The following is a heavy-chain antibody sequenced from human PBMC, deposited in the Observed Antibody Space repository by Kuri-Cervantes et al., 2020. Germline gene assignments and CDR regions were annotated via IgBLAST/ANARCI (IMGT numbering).Heavy chain of an antibody. V-gene: IGHV1-2*02. CDR2: INPNSGGT. CDR1: GYTFTGYY. CDR3: ASQWLENFDY. Sequence: ASVKVCKASGYTFTGYYMHWVRQAPGQGLEWMGWINPNSGGTNYAQKFQGRVTMTRDTSISTAYMELSRLRSDDTAVYYCASQWLENFDYWGQGTLVTVSS. D-gene: IGHD6-19*01. J-gene: IGHJ4*02.